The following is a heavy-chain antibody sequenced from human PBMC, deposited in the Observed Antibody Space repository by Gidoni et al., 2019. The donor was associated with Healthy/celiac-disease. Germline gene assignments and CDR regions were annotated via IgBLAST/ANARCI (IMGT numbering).Heavy chain of an antibody. CDR1: GFTFSSYG. CDR2: ISYDGSNK. V-gene: IGHV3-30*18. Sequence: QVQLVESGGGVVQPGRSLRLSCAASGFTFSSYGMHWVRQAPGKGLEWVAVISYDGSNKYYADSVKGRFTISRDNSKNTLYLQMNSLRAEDTAVYYCAKGNWNDRSGDAFDIWGQGTMVTVSS. CDR3: AKGNWNDRSGDAFDI. D-gene: IGHD1-1*01. J-gene: IGHJ3*02.